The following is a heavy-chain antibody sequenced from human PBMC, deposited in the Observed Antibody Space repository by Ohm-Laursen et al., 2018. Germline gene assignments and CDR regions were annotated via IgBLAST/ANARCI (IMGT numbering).Heavy chain of an antibody. CDR3: ARQRSGSTGMDV. V-gene: IGHV4-59*08. J-gene: IGHJ6*02. D-gene: IGHD3-10*01. CDR2: IYYSGST. CDR1: GGSISSYF. Sequence: SETLSLTCTVSGGSISSYFWSWIRQPPGKGLEWIGYIYYSGSTNYNPSLKSRVTISVDTSKTQFSLKLSSVTAADTAVYYCARQRSGSTGMDVWGQGTTVTVSS.